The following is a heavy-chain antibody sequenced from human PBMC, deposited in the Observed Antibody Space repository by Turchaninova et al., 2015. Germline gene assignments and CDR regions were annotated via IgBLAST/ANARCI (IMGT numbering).Heavy chain of an antibody. J-gene: IGHJ5*02. CDR1: GGSFSGYY. V-gene: IGHV4-34*01. Sequence: QVQLQRWGAGLLKPSETLSLTCAVYGGSFSGYYWSWIRQPPGKGLGWIGEINHSGSTNYNPSLKGRVTISGDPAKNPFSRKLGSGTAADTAVYYCARGRWSRNWFDPWGQGTLVTVSS. CDR2: INHSGST. CDR3: ARGRWSRNWFDP. D-gene: IGHD2-8*01.